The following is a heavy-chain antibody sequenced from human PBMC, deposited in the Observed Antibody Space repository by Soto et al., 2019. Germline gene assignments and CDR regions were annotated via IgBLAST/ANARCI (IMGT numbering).Heavy chain of an antibody. Sequence: EVQLVESGGGLVQPGGSLRLSCAASGFTVSRNYMSWVRQAPGKGLEWVSVIYSGGSTYYADSVKGRFTISRDNSKNTLYLQVNRLRAEDTAVYYCTRGQPYSGSYFAFDIWGQGTMVTVSS. CDR1: GFTVSRNY. CDR2: IYSGGST. D-gene: IGHD1-26*01. J-gene: IGHJ3*02. CDR3: TRGQPYSGSYFAFDI. V-gene: IGHV3-66*01.